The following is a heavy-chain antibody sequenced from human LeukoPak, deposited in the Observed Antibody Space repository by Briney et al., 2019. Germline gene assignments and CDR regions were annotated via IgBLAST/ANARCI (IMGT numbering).Heavy chain of an antibody. CDR3: ARVRQWLVRWVPRNWFDP. CDR2: INHSGST. J-gene: IGHJ5*02. CDR1: GGSFSGYY. V-gene: IGHV4-34*01. Sequence: PSETLSLTCAVYGGSFSGYYWSWIRQPPGKGLEWIGEINHSGSTNYNPSLKSRVTISVDTSKNQFSLKLSSVTAADTAVYYCARVRQWLVRWVPRNWFDPWGQGTLVTVSS. D-gene: IGHD6-19*01.